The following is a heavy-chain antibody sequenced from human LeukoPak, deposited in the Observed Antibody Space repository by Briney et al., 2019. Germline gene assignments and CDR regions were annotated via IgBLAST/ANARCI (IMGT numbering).Heavy chain of an antibody. V-gene: IGHV3-33*06. Sequence: GGSLRLSCAASGFTFSSYGMHWVRQAPGRGLEWVAVIWYDGSNKYYADSVKGRFTISRDNSKNTLYLQMNSLRAEDTAVYYCAKERLGYCSGGSCYVFDYWGQGTLVTVSS. J-gene: IGHJ4*02. CDR3: AKERLGYCSGGSCYVFDY. D-gene: IGHD2-15*01. CDR1: GFTFSSYG. CDR2: IWYDGSNK.